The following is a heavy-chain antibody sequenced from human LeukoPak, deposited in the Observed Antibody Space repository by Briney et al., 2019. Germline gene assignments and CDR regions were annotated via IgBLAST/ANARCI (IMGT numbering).Heavy chain of an antibody. CDR3: ARDLRGYTYGLGH. Sequence: SETLSLTCTVSGGSIINYYWSWIRQPAGKGLEWIGRIYTSGTTNYNPSLKSRVTMSVDTSKNQLSLKLSSVTAADMAVYYCARDLRGYTYGLGHWGQGTLVTVPS. CDR2: IYTSGTT. CDR1: GGSIINYY. J-gene: IGHJ4*02. D-gene: IGHD5-18*01. V-gene: IGHV4-4*07.